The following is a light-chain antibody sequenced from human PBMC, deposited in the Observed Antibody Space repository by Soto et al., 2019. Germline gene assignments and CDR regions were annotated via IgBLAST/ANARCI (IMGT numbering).Light chain of an antibody. J-gene: IGKJ5*01. V-gene: IGKV3-20*01. CDR2: GAS. Sequence: ENVLTQSPGTLSLSPGEGATLSCRARYSFTNNYLAWYQQKPGQAPRLLIYGASSRATGIPDRYSGSGSGTDFTLTISRLEPEDFAVYFCQQYGASPITFGQGTRLEIK. CDR1: YSFTNNY. CDR3: QQYGASPIT.